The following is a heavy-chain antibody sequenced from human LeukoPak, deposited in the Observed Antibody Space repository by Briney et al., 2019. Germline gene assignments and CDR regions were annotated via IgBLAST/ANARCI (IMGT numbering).Heavy chain of an antibody. D-gene: IGHD2-2*01. CDR1: RLPYSRYA. V-gene: IGHV3-23*01. CDR2: ISGSGGST. Sequence: GGSLRLSCAFSRLPYSRYAMRWVSQAPGKGLEWVSAISGSGGSTYYADSVKGRFTISRDNSKNTLYLQINSPRAADPAIYYCAKDSCSSTSCRGYFDYWGQRTLVTVSS. CDR3: AKDSCSSTSCRGYFDY. J-gene: IGHJ4*02.